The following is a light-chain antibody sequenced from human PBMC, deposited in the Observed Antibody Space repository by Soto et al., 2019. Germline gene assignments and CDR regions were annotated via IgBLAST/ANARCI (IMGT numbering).Light chain of an antibody. J-gene: IGLJ2*01. CDR2: DVI. V-gene: IGLV2-8*01. CDR3: SPFAGKNNLVV. CDR1: ASDVGGYNY. Sequence: QSALTQPPSASGSPGQSVTISCTGTASDVGGYNYASWYHQHPGKAPKLMVYDVIKRPSGVPARFSGSKSGNTASLTVSGLQAEDDADYYYSPFAGKNNLVVFGAGTALTVL.